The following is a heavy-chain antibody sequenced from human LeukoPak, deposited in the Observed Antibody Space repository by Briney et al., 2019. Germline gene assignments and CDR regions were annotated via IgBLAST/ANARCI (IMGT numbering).Heavy chain of an antibody. J-gene: IGHJ6*02. D-gene: IGHD6-13*01. CDR2: INPSGGST. CDR1: GYTFTSYY. Sequence: ASVKVSCKASGYTFTSYYMHWVRQAPGQGLEWMGIINPSGGSTSYAQKFQGRVTMTRDTSTSTVYMELSSLRSEDTAVYYCAGSAAESHYYYGMDVWGQGTTVTVSS. V-gene: IGHV1-46*01. CDR3: AGSAAESHYYYGMDV.